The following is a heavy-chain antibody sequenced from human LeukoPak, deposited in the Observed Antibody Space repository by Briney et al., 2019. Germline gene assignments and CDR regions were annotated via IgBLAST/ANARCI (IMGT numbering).Heavy chain of an antibody. D-gene: IGHD5-12*01. CDR3: ARVGYSGYDFALGY. CDR1: GGYISSYY. V-gene: IGHV4-59*01. CDR2: IYYSGST. Sequence: SETLSLTCTVSGGYISSYYWSWIRQPPGKGLEWIGYIYYSGSTNYNPSLKSRVTISVDTSKNQFSLKLSSVTAADTAVYYCARVGYSGYDFALGYWGQGTLVTVSS. J-gene: IGHJ4*02.